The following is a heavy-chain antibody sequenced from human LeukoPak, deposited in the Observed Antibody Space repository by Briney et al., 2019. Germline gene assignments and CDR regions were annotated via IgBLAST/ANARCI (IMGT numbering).Heavy chain of an antibody. CDR3: ARGEMEDIVATVTSKGGDY. D-gene: IGHD5-12*01. J-gene: IGHJ4*02. V-gene: IGHV1-46*01. CDR1: GYTFTSNY. Sequence: ASVKVSCKAFGYTFTSNYMHWVRQAPGQGPEWMGVISPSGGSTTYAQKFQGRVTLTRDMSTSTDYLELSSLRSEDTAVYYCARGEMEDIVATVTSKGGDYWGQGTLVTVSS. CDR2: ISPSGGST.